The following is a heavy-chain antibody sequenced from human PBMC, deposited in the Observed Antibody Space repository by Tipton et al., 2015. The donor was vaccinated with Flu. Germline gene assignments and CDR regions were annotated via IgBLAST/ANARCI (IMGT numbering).Heavy chain of an antibody. Sequence: GLVKPSETLSLICTVSDYSISSGYYWGWIRQPPGKGLEWIGCISHSGRTYYNPSLKSRVIISLDTAKNQFSQRLTSVTAADTAVYYCARDPSLGMPDYFDSWGQGLLVTASS. D-gene: IGHD2-2*01. CDR3: ARDPSLGMPDYFDS. CDR2: ISHSGRT. V-gene: IGHV4-38-2*02. J-gene: IGHJ4*02. CDR1: DYSISSGYY.